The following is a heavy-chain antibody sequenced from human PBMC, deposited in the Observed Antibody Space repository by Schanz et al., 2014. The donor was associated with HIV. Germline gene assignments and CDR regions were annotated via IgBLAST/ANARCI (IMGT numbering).Heavy chain of an antibody. Sequence: EVQLVESGGGLVQPGRSLRLSCAASGFTFDEYAMHWVRQAPGKGLEWVSSISWNSGSIDYADSAKGRFTISRDNAKNSLYLQMNSLRAEDTAVYYCAKVLIPMIAVPSYGIDVCGQGTTVTLS. V-gene: IGHV3-9*01. CDR1: GFTFDEYA. CDR3: AKVLIPMIAVPSYGIDV. CDR2: ISWNSGSI. D-gene: IGHD3-22*01. J-gene: IGHJ6*02.